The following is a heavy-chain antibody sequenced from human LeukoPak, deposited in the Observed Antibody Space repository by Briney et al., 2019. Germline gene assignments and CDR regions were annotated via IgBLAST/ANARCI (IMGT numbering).Heavy chain of an antibody. CDR1: GYTFTGYY. J-gene: IGHJ4*02. V-gene: IGHV1-2*02. CDR3: ARARPYYYGSGSYDY. CDR2: INPNSGGT. Sequence: GASVKVSCKASGYTFTGYYMHWVRQAPGQGLEWMGWINPNSGGTNYAQKFQGRVTMTRDTSISTAYMELSRLRSDDTAVYYCARARPYYYGSGSYDYWGQGTLVTVSS. D-gene: IGHD3-10*01.